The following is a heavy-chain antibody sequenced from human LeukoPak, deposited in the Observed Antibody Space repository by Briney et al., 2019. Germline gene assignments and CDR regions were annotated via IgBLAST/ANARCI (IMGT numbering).Heavy chain of an antibody. CDR2: ISNDGSNK. J-gene: IGHJ4*02. D-gene: IGHD6-13*01. V-gene: IGHV3-30*01. CDR3: ARDFREGLAAAPHY. CDR1: GFTFSSYG. Sequence: GGSLRLSCAASGFTFSSYGMHWVRQAPGKGLDWVAVISNDGSNKYYADSVKGRFTISRDKSKNTLYLQLNSLRAEDTAVYYCARDFREGLAAAPHYWGQGTLVTVSS.